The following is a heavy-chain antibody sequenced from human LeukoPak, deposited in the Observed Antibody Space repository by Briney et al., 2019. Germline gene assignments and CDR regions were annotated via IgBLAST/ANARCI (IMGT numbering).Heavy chain of an antibody. CDR1: GFTFSSYA. Sequence: GGSLRLSCAASGFTFSSYAMSWVRQAPGKGLEWVSAISGSGGSTYYADSVRGRFTISRDNSKNTLYLQMNSLRAEDTAVYYCAKQSRIEYYYYYMDVWGKGTTVTVSS. J-gene: IGHJ6*03. CDR2: ISGSGGST. CDR3: AKQSRIEYYYYYMDV. D-gene: IGHD2/OR15-2a*01. V-gene: IGHV3-23*01.